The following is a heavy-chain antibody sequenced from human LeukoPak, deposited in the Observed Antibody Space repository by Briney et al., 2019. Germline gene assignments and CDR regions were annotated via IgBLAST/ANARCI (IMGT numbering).Heavy chain of an antibody. D-gene: IGHD6-13*01. CDR2: INHSGST. CDR3: ARGNRGSSWYYFDY. J-gene: IGHJ4*02. V-gene: IGHV4-34*01. Sequence: SETLSLTCAVYGGSFSGYYWSWIRQPPGKGLEWIGEINHSGSTNYNPSFKSRVTISVDTSKNQFSLKLSSVTAADTAVYYCARGNRGSSWYYFDYWGQGTLVTVSS. CDR1: GGSFSGYY.